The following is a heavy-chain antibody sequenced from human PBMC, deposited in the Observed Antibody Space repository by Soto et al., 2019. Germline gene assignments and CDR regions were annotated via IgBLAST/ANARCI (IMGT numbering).Heavy chain of an antibody. D-gene: IGHD2-2*01. CDR2: ISAYNGNT. CDR1: GYTFTSYG. J-gene: IGHJ5*02. V-gene: IGHV1-18*01. Sequence: ASLKVSCKASGYTFTSYGISWVRQAPGQGLEWMGWISAYNGNTNYAQKLQGRVTMTTDTSTSTAYMELRSLRSDDTAVYYCARVIVVVPAAMGWFDPWGQGTLVTVSS. CDR3: ARVIVVVPAAMGWFDP.